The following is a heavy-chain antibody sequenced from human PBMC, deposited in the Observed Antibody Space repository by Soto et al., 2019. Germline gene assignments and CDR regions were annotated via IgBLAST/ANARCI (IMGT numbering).Heavy chain of an antibody. J-gene: IGHJ4*02. V-gene: IGHV3-23*01. CDR1: GFTFSSYA. CDR3: AKPIGVRGARLIDY. Sequence: GGSLRLSCAASGFTFSSYAMSWVRQAPGKGLEWVSAISGSGGSTYYADSVKGRFTISRDNSKNTLYLQMNSLRAEDTAVYYCAKPIGVRGARLIDYWGQGTLVTVSS. CDR2: ISGSGGST. D-gene: IGHD3-10*01.